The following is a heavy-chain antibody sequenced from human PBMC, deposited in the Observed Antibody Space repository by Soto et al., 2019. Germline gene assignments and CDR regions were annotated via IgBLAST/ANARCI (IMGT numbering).Heavy chain of an antibody. Sequence: GASVKVSCKASGGTFSSYAISWVRQAPGQGLEWMGGIIPIFGTANYAQKFQGRVTITADKSTSTAYMELSSLRSEDTAVYYCARPYCSGGSCYPISFYYYGMDVWGQGTTVTVSS. CDR3: ARPYCSGGSCYPISFYYYGMDV. D-gene: IGHD2-15*01. CDR2: IIPIFGTA. V-gene: IGHV1-69*06. J-gene: IGHJ6*02. CDR1: GGTFSSYA.